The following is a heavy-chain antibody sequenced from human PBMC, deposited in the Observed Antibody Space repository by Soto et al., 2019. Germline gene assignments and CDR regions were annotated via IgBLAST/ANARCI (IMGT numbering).Heavy chain of an antibody. CDR3: AVLLAGGGGDGN. CDR2: VQYGRSL. Sequence: QVQLQESGPGLVKPSETLSLTCTVSGASVNNRNYHWRWIRQPPGRGLEWIGQVQYGRSLEFDSYSLTSRLTLSIHASKNQFSLKLNSVTAADTAIYYCAVLLAGGGGDGNWGQGTLVTVSS. V-gene: IGHV4-61*01. CDR1: GASVNNRNYH. D-gene: IGHD3-10*01. J-gene: IGHJ4*02.